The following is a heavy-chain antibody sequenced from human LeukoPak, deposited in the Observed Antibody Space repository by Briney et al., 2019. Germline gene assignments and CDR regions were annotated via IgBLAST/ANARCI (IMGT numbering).Heavy chain of an antibody. CDR3: AKGGSDNFDY. Sequence: SCKASGGTFSSYAMSWVRQAPGKGLEWVSAISGSGGSTYYADSVKGRFTISRDNSKNTLYLQMNSLRAEDTAVYYCAKGGSDNFDYWGQGTLVTVSS. V-gene: IGHV3-23*01. CDR2: ISGSGGST. J-gene: IGHJ4*02. CDR1: GGTFSSYA. D-gene: IGHD3-10*01.